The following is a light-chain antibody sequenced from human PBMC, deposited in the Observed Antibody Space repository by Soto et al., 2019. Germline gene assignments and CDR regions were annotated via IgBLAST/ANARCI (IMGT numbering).Light chain of an antibody. CDR1: SSDVGAYNL. CDR3: ASLTTTNFV. J-gene: IGLJ1*01. V-gene: IGLV2-14*01. CDR2: EVT. Sequence: QSVLTQPASVSGSPGQSITISCTGTSSDVGAYNLVSWYQHLPDKAPKLIISEVTNRPSGVSDRFSGSKSGNTASLTISGLQADEEADYYCASLTTTNFVFGSGTKVTVL.